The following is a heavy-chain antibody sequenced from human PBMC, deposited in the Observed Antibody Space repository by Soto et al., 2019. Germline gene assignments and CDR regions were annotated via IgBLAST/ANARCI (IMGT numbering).Heavy chain of an antibody. D-gene: IGHD3-3*01. CDR3: AKDPTIFGVRYYGMDV. Sequence: PGGSLRLSCAASGFTFSSYGMHWVRQAPGKGLEWVAVISYDGSNKYYADSVKGRFTISRDNCKNTLYLQMNSLRAEDTAVYYCAKDPTIFGVRYYGMDVWGQGTTVTVSS. CDR2: ISYDGSNK. CDR1: GFTFSSYG. J-gene: IGHJ6*02. V-gene: IGHV3-30*18.